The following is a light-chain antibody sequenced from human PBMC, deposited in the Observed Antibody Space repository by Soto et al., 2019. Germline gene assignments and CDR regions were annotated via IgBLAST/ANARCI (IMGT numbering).Light chain of an antibody. J-gene: IGLJ2*01. CDR3: GAWDSSLDVYV. CDR2: EVS. V-gene: IGLV2-14*01. CDR1: SSDIGTYKY. Sequence: QSALTQPASVSGSPGQSITISCTGTSSDIGTYKYVSWFQHHPGKAPKLIIFEVSNRPSGISDRFSGSKSGTSATLAITGLQTGDEGDYSCGAWDSSLDVYVFGGGTKLTVL.